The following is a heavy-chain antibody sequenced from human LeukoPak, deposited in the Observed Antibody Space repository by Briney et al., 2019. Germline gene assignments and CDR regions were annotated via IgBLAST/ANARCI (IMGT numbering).Heavy chain of an antibody. CDR3: ARDGTDILTGYYRDY. CDR2: IYSGGNT. CDR1: GFTVSSNY. V-gene: IGHV3-53*01. D-gene: IGHD3-9*01. Sequence: GGSLRLSCAASGFTVSSNYMSWVRQAPGKGLEWVSVIYSGGNTYYADSVKGRFTISRDNSKNTLYLQMNSLRAEDTAVYYCARDGTDILTGYYRDYWGQGTLVTVSS. J-gene: IGHJ4*02.